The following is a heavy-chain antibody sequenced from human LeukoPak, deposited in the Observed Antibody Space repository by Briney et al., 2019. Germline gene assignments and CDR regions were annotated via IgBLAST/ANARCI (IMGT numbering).Heavy chain of an antibody. D-gene: IGHD2-2*01. CDR3: ARGSSSTSYYYYYYYYMDV. J-gene: IGHJ6*03. CDR1: GYTFTSYG. CDR2: ISAYNGNT. Sequence: ASVKVSCKASGYTFTSYGISWVRQAPGQGLEWMGWISAYNGNTNYAQKLQGRVTMTTDTSTSTAYMELRSLRSEDTAVYYCARGSSSTSYYYYYYYYMDVWGKGTTVTVSS. V-gene: IGHV1-18*01.